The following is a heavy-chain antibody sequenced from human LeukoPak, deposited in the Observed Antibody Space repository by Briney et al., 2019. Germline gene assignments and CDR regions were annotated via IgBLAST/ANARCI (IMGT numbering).Heavy chain of an antibody. Sequence: SQTLSLTCAISGDNVSSNSTTWNWIRQSPSRGLEWLGRTYYRSKWYNDYAVSVKSRITINPDTSKNQFSLQLNSATPEDTAVYYCARRGSRAYSYAMDVWGQGTTVTVSS. D-gene: IGHD3-10*01. CDR1: GDNVSSNSTT. J-gene: IGHJ6*02. CDR2: TYYRSKWYN. V-gene: IGHV6-1*01. CDR3: ARRGSRAYSYAMDV.